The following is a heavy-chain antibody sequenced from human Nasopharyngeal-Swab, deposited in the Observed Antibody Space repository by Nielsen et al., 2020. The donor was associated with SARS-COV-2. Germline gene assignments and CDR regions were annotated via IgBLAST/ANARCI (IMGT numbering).Heavy chain of an antibody. CDR3: ARLFLSSSGCDFDY. CDR1: GGSISSSNW. D-gene: IGHD6-19*01. V-gene: IGHV4-4*02. Sequence: GSLRLSCAVSGGSISSSNWWSWVRQPPGKGLEWIGEIYHSGSTNYSPSLKSRVTISVDKSKNQFSLKLSSVTAADTAVYYCARLFLSSSGCDFDYWGQGTLVTVSS. CDR2: IYHSGST. J-gene: IGHJ4*02.